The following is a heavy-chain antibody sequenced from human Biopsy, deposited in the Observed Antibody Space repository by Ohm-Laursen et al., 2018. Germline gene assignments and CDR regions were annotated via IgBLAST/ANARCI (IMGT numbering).Heavy chain of an antibody. Sequence: ASVKVSCKVPGGTFSNYGVNWVRQAPGQGLEWLGGNIPILGTGNYAQKFQDRVTVAADTSTSTATMELRSLRSDDTAVYYCATKLTGYFHHWGQGTLVSVSS. CDR3: ATKLTGYFHH. J-gene: IGHJ1*01. V-gene: IGHV1-69*06. D-gene: IGHD3-9*01. CDR2: NIPILGTG. CDR1: GGTFSNYG.